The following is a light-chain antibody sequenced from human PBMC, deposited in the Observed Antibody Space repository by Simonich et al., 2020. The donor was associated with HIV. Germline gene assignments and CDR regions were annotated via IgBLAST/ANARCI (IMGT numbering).Light chain of an antibody. CDR1: QNILYNSNHKNY. CDR3: QQYYSTPWT. CDR2: WTS. V-gene: IGKV4-1*01. J-gene: IGKJ1*01. Sequence: DIVMTQSPDSLAVSLGERATINCKSSQNILYNSNHKNYLAWYQQKPGQPPKLLIYWTSTRESGVPDRFSGSGSGTDFTLTISSLQAEDVAVYYCQQYYSTPWTFGQGTKVEIK.